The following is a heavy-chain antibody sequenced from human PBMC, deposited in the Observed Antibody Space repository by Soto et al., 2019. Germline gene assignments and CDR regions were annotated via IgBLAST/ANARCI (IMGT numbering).Heavy chain of an antibody. Sequence: LTLSCGASGFTFSNYYMSWIRQAPVRGLEWVSYISSSGSTIYYADSVKGRFTISRDNAKNSLYLQMNSLRAEDTSVYYCARRKWLRNYYYGMDVWGQGTTVTVSS. V-gene: IGHV3-11*01. CDR1: GFTFSNYY. D-gene: IGHD5-12*01. CDR3: ARRKWLRNYYYGMDV. CDR2: ISSSGSTI. J-gene: IGHJ6*01.